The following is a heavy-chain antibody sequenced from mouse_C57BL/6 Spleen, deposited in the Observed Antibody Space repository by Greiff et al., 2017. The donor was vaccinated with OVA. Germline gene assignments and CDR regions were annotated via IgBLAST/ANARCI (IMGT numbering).Heavy chain of an antibody. CDR3: TRRDYGSSYYFDY. CDR2: IYPGNSDT. V-gene: IGHV1-5*01. D-gene: IGHD1-1*01. Sequence: EVQLQQSGTVLARPGASVKMSCKTSGYTFTSYWMHWVKQRPGQGLEWIGAIYPGNSDTSYNQKFKGKAKLTAVTSASTAYMEISSLTNEDSAVYYCTRRDYGSSYYFDYWGQGTTLTVSS. J-gene: IGHJ2*01. CDR1: GYTFTSYW.